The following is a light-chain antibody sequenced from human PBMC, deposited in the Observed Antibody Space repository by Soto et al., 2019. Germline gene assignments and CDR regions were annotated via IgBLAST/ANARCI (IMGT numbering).Light chain of an antibody. Sequence: EIVLTQSPGTLSLSPGERATLSCRASQSVSSSYLAWYQQKPGQAPRLLIYGPSSRATGIPDRFSGSGSGTDFTLTINRLEPEDFAVYYCQQYGSSPSYTFGQGTK. J-gene: IGKJ1*01. V-gene: IGKV3-20*01. CDR3: QQYGSSPSYT. CDR2: GPS. CDR1: QSVSSSY.